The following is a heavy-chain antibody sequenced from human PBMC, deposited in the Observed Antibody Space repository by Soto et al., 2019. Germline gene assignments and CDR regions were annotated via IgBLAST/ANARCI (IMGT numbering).Heavy chain of an antibody. J-gene: IGHJ4*02. D-gene: IGHD5-18*01. Sequence: ASVKVSCKASGGTFSSYAISWVRQAPGQGLEWMGGIIPIFGTANYAQKFQGRVTITADESASTAYMELSSLRSEDTAVYYCARDTYGGYSYGFARVGIFDYWGQGTLVTVSS. V-gene: IGHV1-69*13. CDR3: ARDTYGGYSYGFARVGIFDY. CDR2: IIPIFGTA. CDR1: GGTFSSYA.